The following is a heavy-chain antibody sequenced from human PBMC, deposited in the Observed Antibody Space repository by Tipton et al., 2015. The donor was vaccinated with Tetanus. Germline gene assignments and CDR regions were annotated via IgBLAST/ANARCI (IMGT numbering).Heavy chain of an antibody. CDR1: GYIFNNYW. V-gene: IGHV5-51*01. CDR3: ARAHCTDGVCNFDF. D-gene: IGHD2-8*01. J-gene: IGHJ4*02. CDR2: IYPGDSDT. Sequence: QLVQSGGEVKKPGESLKISCKGSGYIFNNYWIGWVRQKPGKGLEWMGIIYPGDSDTRYSPSFQGQVTISVDESINTAYLQWSSLKASDASMFYCARAHCTDGVCNFDFGGQGALVTVAS.